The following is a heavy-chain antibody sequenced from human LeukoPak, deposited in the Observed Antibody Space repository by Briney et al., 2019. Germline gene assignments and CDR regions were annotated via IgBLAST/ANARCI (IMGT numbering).Heavy chain of an antibody. CDR1: GFTFSGFW. CDR2: IKEDGGEK. CDR3: AKHDGFSFDF. J-gene: IGHJ4*02. V-gene: IGHV3-7*03. Sequence: GGSLRLSCAASGFTFSGFWMSWVRQAPGKGLECVANIKEDGGEKNYVDSVKGRFIISRGNAKNSLHLQMNSLRAEDTAVYYCAKHDGFSFDFWGQGNLVTVSS. D-gene: IGHD1-1*01.